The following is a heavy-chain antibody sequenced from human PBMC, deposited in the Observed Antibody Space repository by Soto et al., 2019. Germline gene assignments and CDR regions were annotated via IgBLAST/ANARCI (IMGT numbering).Heavy chain of an antibody. CDR3: ASLSAPDDF. CDR2: ISNDERNI. Sequence: EVLLVESGGGLVQPGGSMRLACAASGLTLSHYWMHWVRHVPGKGLVWVAEISNDERNIRTSYADSVKGRFTVSRDDAKNTLYLQMNSLRGDDTAVYYCASLSAPDDFWGQGAQVTVSS. V-gene: IGHV3-74*01. D-gene: IGHD6-25*01. CDR1: GLTLSHYW. J-gene: IGHJ4*02.